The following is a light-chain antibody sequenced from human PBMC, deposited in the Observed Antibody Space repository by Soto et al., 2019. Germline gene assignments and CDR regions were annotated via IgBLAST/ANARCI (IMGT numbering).Light chain of an antibody. Sequence: QSALTQPPSASGSPGQSVTISCTGTSSDVGNYNYVSWYQQHPGKAPKLMIYEVSKRPSGVPDRFSGPKSGNTASLTVSGLQAEDEADYYCSSYAGSNIFVFGTGTKLTVL. V-gene: IGLV2-8*01. CDR1: SSDVGNYNY. J-gene: IGLJ1*01. CDR2: EVS. CDR3: SSYAGSNIFV.